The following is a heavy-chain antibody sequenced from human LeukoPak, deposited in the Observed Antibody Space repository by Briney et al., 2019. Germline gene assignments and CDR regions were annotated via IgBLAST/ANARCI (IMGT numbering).Heavy chain of an antibody. D-gene: IGHD2-21*02. CDR3: ARVGDYYRAFDI. CDR1: GYSISSGYY. Sequence: SETLSLTCAVSGYSISSGYYWGWIRQPPGKGLEWIGSIYHSGGTYYNPSLKSRVTISVDTSKNQFSLKLSSVTAADTAVYYCARVGDYYRAFDIWGQGTMVTVSS. CDR2: IYHSGGT. J-gene: IGHJ3*02. V-gene: IGHV4-38-2*01.